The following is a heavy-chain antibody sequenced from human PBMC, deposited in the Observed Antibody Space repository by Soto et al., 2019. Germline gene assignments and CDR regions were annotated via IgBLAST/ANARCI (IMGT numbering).Heavy chain of an antibody. D-gene: IGHD3-3*01. Sequence: QVQLVQSGAEVKKPGASVKVSCKASGYTFTSYDINWVRQATGQGLEWMGWMNPNSGNTGYAQKFQGRVTMTRNTSTXTAYMELSSLRSEDTAVYYCARSIDFWSGSNWFDPWVQGTLVTVSS. J-gene: IGHJ5*02. CDR3: ARSIDFWSGSNWFDP. CDR2: MNPNSGNT. V-gene: IGHV1-8*01. CDR1: GYTFTSYD.